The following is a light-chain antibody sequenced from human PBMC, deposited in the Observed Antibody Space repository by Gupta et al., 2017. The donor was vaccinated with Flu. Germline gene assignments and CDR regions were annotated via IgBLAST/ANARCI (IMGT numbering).Light chain of an antibody. Sequence: EIAMTQSPATLSVSPGERATLSCRASQGVSSNLAWYQQKPGQAPRLLIYGASTRATGVPARFSGSGSGTEFTLTISRLQPEDFAVYYCQHYNNWPLTFGGGTKVEIK. V-gene: IGKV3-15*01. CDR1: QGVSSN. J-gene: IGKJ4*01. CDR3: QHYNNWPLT. CDR2: GAS.